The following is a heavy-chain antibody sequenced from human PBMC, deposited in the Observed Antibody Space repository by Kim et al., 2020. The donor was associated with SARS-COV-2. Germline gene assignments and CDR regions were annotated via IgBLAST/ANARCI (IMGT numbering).Heavy chain of an antibody. V-gene: IGHV4-61*01. CDR2: IYYSGST. J-gene: IGHJ4*02. CDR3: ARWDYTDYGYYFDQ. CDR1: GASVSSGSYF. Sequence: SETLSLTCTVSGASVSSGSYFWNWIRQSPGKGLEWIGYIYYSGSTNYSPSLKSRVTMSVDTSKNQFSLKLSSVTAAGTGVYYCARWDYTDYGYYFDQGGQGRLVTVS. D-gene: IGHD4-17*01.